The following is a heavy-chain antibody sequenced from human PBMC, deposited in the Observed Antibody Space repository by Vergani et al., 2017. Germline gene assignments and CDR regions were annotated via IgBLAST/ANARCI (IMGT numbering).Heavy chain of an antibody. J-gene: IGHJ4*02. CDR1: GGSISSGSYY. V-gene: IGHV4-61*02. Sequence: QVQLQESGPGLVKPSQTLSLTCTVSGGSISSGSYYWSWIRQPAGKGLEWIGRIYTSGSTNYNPSLKSRVTISVDTSKNQFSLKLSSVTAADTAVYYCARVSSSGWYFDYWGQGTLVTVSS. CDR3: ARVSSSGWYFDY. D-gene: IGHD6-19*01. CDR2: IYTSGST.